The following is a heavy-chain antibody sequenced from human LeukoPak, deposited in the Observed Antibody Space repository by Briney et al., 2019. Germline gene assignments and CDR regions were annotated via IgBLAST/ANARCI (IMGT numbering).Heavy chain of an antibody. D-gene: IGHD2-21*02. V-gene: IGHV1-18*01. Sequence: ASVKVSCKASGYTFTSYGISWVRQAPGQGLEWMGWISAYNGNTNYAQKLQGRVTMTTDTSTSTAYMELRSLRSDDTAVYYCARDLACGGDCFLIDYWGQGTLGTVSS. CDR3: ARDLACGGDCFLIDY. CDR1: GYTFTSYG. J-gene: IGHJ4*02. CDR2: ISAYNGNT.